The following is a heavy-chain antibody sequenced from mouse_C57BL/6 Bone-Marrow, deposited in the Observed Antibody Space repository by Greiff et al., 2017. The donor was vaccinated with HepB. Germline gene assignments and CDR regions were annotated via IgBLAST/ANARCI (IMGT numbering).Heavy chain of an antibody. CDR3: AVITTVVAWYFDV. CDR2: IYPRSGNT. J-gene: IGHJ1*03. CDR1: GYTFTSYG. V-gene: IGHV1-81*01. Sequence: QVQLKESGAELARPGASVKLSCKASGYTFTSYGISWVKQRTGQGLEWIGEIYPRSGNTYYNEKFKGKATLTADKSSSTAYMELRSLTSEDSAVYFCAVITTVVAWYFDVWGTGTTVTVSS. D-gene: IGHD1-1*01.